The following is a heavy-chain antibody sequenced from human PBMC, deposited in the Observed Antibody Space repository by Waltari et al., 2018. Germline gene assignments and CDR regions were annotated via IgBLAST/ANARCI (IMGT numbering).Heavy chain of an antibody. CDR2: INACNGNT. CDR3: AKSGAAPPGNWFDT. D-gene: IGHD6-25*01. CDR1: GYSFTNYA. V-gene: IGHV1-3*01. Sequence: QDQLVQSGAEVKNPGASVKVSCKASGYSFTNYAIHWLRQAPGQRLEWMGWINACNGNTKFSQKFQGKVSITRDTSASIAYMDLISLSSEDTAVYYCAKSGAAPPGNWFDTWGQGTLVTVSS. J-gene: IGHJ5*02.